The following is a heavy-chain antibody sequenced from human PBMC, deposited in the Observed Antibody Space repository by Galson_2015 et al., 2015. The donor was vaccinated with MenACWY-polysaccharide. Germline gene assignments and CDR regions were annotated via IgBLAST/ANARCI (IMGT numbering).Heavy chain of an antibody. CDR3: ARRVNDYFDY. CDR2: IYPSDSDT. Sequence: QSGAEVTKPGESLKISCMGSGYRFTNYWIGWVRQMPGKGLEWMGIIYPSDSDTRYSPSLRGQVTISADKSINTAYLQWSSLKASDTAMYYCARRVNDYFDYWGQGTLVTVSS. CDR1: GYRFTNYW. V-gene: IGHV5-51*01. D-gene: IGHD3-10*01. J-gene: IGHJ4*02.